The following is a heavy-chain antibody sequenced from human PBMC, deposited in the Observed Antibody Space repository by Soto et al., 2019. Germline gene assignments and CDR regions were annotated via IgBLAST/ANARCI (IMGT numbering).Heavy chain of an antibody. CDR3: ARPIAMEDYYYYGMDV. V-gene: IGHV3-33*01. Sequence: PGGSLRLSCAASGVTCGDYGMHWVRQAPGKGLEWVTVIWYDGSNKYYADSVKGRFTVSRDNSKNTLYLQMNSLRAEDTAVYYCARPIAMEDYYYYGMDVWGQGTAVTVSS. CDR2: IWYDGSNK. CDR1: GVTCGDYG. D-gene: IGHD5-18*01. J-gene: IGHJ6*02.